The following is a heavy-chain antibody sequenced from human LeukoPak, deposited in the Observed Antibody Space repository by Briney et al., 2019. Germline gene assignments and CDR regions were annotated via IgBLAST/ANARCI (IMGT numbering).Heavy chain of an antibody. CDR2: IYHSGST. CDR3: ARGGDCSSTSCYSSSWYYFDY. CDR1: GGSISSGGYY. V-gene: IGHV4-30-2*01. D-gene: IGHD2-2*02. Sequence: SETLSLTCTVSGGSISSGGYYWSWIRQPPGKGLEWIGYIYHSGSTYYNPSLKSRVTISVDRSKNQFSLKLSSVTAADTAVYYCARGGDCSSTSCYSSSWYYFDYWGQGTLVTVYS. J-gene: IGHJ4*02.